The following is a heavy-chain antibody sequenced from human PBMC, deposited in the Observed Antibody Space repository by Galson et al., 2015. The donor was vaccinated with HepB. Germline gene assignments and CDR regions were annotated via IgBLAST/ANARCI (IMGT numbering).Heavy chain of an antibody. J-gene: IGHJ6*03. Sequence: QSGAEVKKPGESLKISCKGSGYNFNSHWIGWVRQMPGKGLEWMGIIYPTDSDTRYSPSFQGQVTMSVDKSTSTVYLQWSSLKASDTATYYCARNGGYNFNYLCCIDVWGKGTTVTASS. D-gene: IGHD5-24*01. CDR1: GYNFNSHW. V-gene: IGHV5-51*03. CDR3: ARNGGYNFNYLCCIDV. CDR2: IYPTDSDT.